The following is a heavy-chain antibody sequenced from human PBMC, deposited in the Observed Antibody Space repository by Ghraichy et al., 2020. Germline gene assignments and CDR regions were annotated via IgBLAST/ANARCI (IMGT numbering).Heavy chain of an antibody. Sequence: GGSLRLSCAASGFIFSNYWMNWVRQAPGKGLEWVANIKQDGSEKYYVDSVKGRFTISRDNARNSLYLQMNSLRAEDTAVYYCARDGGHRVGATAVDYWGQGILVTVSS. CDR1: GFIFSNYW. D-gene: IGHD1-26*01. J-gene: IGHJ4*02. V-gene: IGHV3-7*03. CDR3: ARDGGHRVGATAVDY. CDR2: IKQDGSEK.